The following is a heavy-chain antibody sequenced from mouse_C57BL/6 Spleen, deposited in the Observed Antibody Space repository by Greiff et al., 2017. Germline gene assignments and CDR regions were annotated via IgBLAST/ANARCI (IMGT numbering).Heavy chain of an antibody. CDR1: GYTFTSYW. Sequence: VQLQQSGAELVKPGASVKMSCKASGYTFTSYWITWVKQRPGQGLEWIGDIYPGSGSTNYNEKFKSKATLTVDTSSSTAYMQLSSLTSEDSAVYYCARDGYDGAYYAMDYWGQGTSVTVSS. CDR2: IYPGSGST. V-gene: IGHV1-55*01. D-gene: IGHD2-2*01. CDR3: ARDGYDGAYYAMDY. J-gene: IGHJ4*01.